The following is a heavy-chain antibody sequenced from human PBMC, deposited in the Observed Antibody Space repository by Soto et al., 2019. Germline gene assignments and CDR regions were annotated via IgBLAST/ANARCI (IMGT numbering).Heavy chain of an antibody. CDR2: INPDGNVG. J-gene: IGHJ4*02. V-gene: IGHV3-7*03. CDR1: GFTFSSYW. Sequence: PGASLRLSCAASGFTFSSYWMSWVRQAPGKGLEWVANINPDGNVGTYVDSVRGRFTTSRDNAKNSLYLQINSLRADDTAVYFCAGWGGHDDNYGGQGIMVNVSS. CDR3: AGWGGHDDNY. D-gene: IGHD3-16*01.